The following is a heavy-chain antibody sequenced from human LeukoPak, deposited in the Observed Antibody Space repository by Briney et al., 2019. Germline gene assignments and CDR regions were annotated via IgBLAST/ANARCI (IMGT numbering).Heavy chain of an antibody. CDR1: GGSISNYY. J-gene: IGHJ3*02. CDR3: ARNDASGSYYNVAFDI. D-gene: IGHD3-10*01. V-gene: IGHV4-59*01. Sequence: SETLSLTCTVSGGSISNYYWSWIRQPPGKGLEWIGYIYYSGSTNYNPSLKSRVTISVDTSKNQFSLKLSSVTAADTAVYYCARNDASGSYYNVAFDIWGQGTMVTVSP. CDR2: IYYSGST.